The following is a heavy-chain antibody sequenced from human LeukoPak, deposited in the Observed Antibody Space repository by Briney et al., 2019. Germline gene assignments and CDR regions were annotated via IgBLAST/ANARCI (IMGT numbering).Heavy chain of an antibody. V-gene: IGHV3-23*01. J-gene: IGHJ4*02. Sequence: RGSLRVSCAPSGFTFNNYAMSWGRPGPGKGLGWGSSISGGGATTSYAVSAKGRFTITSDNSPNTLHLQMNSMRGEDTAVYYCARDYADYVGYFFFDYWGQGTLVTVSS. D-gene: IGHD4-17*01. CDR3: ARDYADYVGYFFFDY. CDR1: GFTFNNYA. CDR2: ISGGGATT.